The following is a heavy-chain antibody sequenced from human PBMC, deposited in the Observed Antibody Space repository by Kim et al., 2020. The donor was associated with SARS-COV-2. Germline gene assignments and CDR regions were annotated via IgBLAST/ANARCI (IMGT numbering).Heavy chain of an antibody. V-gene: IGHV4-39*07. J-gene: IGHJ6*02. Sequence: TPSLQRRVTISVDTSKNQFSLKVRSGTAADTAVYYCARADTRYYYYAMDVWGQGTTVTVSS. CDR3: ARADTRYYYYAMDV.